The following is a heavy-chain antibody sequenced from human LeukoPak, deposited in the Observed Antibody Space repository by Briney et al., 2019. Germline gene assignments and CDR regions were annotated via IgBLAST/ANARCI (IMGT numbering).Heavy chain of an antibody. Sequence: PSETLSLACTVSGGSISSYYWSWLRQPPGKGLEWIGYIYYSGSTNYNPSLKSRVTISVDTSKNQFSLKLSSVTAADTAVYYCARTYYDIAGYYYGMDVWGQGTTVTVSS. CDR1: GGSISSYY. CDR2: IYYSGST. CDR3: ARTYYDIAGYYYGMDV. V-gene: IGHV4-59*01. D-gene: IGHD3-9*01. J-gene: IGHJ6*02.